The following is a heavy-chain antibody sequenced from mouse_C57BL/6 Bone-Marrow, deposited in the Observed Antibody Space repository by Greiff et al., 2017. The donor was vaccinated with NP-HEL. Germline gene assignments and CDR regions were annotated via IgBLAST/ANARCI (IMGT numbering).Heavy chain of an antibody. CDR1: GYTFTSYD. J-gene: IGHJ1*03. Sequence: VQLQQSGPELVKPGASVKLSCKASGYTFTSYDINWVKQRPGQGLEWIGWIYPRGGSTKYNEKFKGKATLTVDTSSSTAYMERHSLTSEDSAVYFCARGDYGSSYWYFDVWGTGTTVTVSS. CDR2: IYPRGGST. V-gene: IGHV1-85*01. D-gene: IGHD1-1*01. CDR3: ARGDYGSSYWYFDV.